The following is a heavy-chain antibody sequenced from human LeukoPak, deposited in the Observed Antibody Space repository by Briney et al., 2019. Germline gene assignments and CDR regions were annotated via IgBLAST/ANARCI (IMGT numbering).Heavy chain of an antibody. CDR2: IYWDDDK. D-gene: IGHD1-7*01. Sequence: SGPTLVNPTETLTLTCTFSGFSLTTSGVGVAWIRQPPGQALEWLAVIYWDDDKRYRPSLKNRLTITKDTSRNQVVLTMTNMDXXXXXTXXCAXRXDQXTNWNYGNFDYWGQGTLVTVSS. CDR3: AXRXDQXTNWNYGNFDY. V-gene: IGHV2-5*02. J-gene: IGHJ4*02. CDR1: GFSLTTSGVG.